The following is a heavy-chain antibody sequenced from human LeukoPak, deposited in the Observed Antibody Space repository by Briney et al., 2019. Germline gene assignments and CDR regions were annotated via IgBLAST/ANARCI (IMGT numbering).Heavy chain of an antibody. V-gene: IGHV3-74*01. D-gene: IGHD2-8*02. J-gene: IGHJ4*02. CDR2: INPDGSTT. CDR3: ATYRQVLLPFES. Sequence: PGGSLRLSCAASGFTFSNYWMHWVRQDPGKGLVWVSFINPDGSTTNYADSVRGRFTISRDNSKSTLSLQMNSLRAEDTAIYYCATYRQVLLPFESWGQGTLVTVSS. CDR1: GFTFSNYW.